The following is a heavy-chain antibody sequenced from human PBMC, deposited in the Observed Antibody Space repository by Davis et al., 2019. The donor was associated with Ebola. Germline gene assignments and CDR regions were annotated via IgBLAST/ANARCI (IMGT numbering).Heavy chain of an antibody. CDR2: IIHSGST. CDR1: GGSFSGYS. D-gene: IGHD4-23*01. CDR3: ARTTVVIRYYFDY. Sequence: MPSETLSLTCAVYGGSFSGYSWTWIRQPPGKGLEWIGEIIHSGSTNYNPSLKSRVTISVDTSKNQFSLKLSSVTAADTAMYYCARTTVVIRYYFDYWGQGTLVTVSS. J-gene: IGHJ4*02. V-gene: IGHV4-34*12.